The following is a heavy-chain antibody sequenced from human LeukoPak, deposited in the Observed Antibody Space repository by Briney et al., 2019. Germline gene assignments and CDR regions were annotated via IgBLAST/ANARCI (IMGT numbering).Heavy chain of an antibody. CDR2: ISSSGSTI. CDR3: ARVRIAARHLDY. V-gene: IGHV3-48*03. CDR1: GFTFSSYE. Sequence: GGSLRLPCAASGFTFSSYEMNWVRQAPGKGLEWVSYISSSGSTIYYADSVKGRFTISRDNAKNSLYLQMNSLRAEDTAVYYCARVRIAARHLDYWGQGTLVTVSS. D-gene: IGHD6-6*01. J-gene: IGHJ4*02.